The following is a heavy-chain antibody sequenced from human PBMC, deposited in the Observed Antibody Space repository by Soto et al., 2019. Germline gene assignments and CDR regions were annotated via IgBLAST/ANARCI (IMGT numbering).Heavy chain of an antibody. D-gene: IGHD3-10*01. J-gene: IGHJ6*02. CDR2: IYYSGST. CDR1: GGSISSGGYY. V-gene: IGHV4-31*03. Sequence: QVQLQESGPGLVKPSQTLSLTCTVSGGSISSGGYYWSWIRQHPGKGLEWIGYIYYSGSTYYNPSLKSRVTISVDTSKNQVSLKLSSVTSADTAVYYCARDQSLLEIGMDVWGQGTTVTVSS. CDR3: ARDQSLLEIGMDV.